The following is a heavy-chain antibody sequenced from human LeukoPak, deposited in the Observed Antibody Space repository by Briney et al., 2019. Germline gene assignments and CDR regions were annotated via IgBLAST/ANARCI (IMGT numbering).Heavy chain of an antibody. V-gene: IGHV3-23*01. J-gene: IGHJ4*02. CDR3: AKLPGRAADY. CDR2: ISGTGSST. Sequence: GGSLRLSCEASGFTFGNYAMNWVRQAPGKGLEWVSTISGTGSSTYYADSAKGRFTISRDNSKDTLFLQLNSLRAEDTAVYYCAKLPGRAADYWGQGTLVTVSS. CDR1: GFTFGNYA.